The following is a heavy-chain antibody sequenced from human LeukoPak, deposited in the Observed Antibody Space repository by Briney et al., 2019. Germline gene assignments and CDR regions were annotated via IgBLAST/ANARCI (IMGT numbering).Heavy chain of an antibody. CDR3: ARHFQGHAFDV. J-gene: IGHJ3*01. CDR2: IYPSDSDT. CDR1: GYIFPSYW. Sequence: GESLKISCKGSGYIFPSYWIVLVRQMPGKGLEWLGSIYPSDSDTRYSPSFRGQVTISADKSVSTAYQQWSSLKASDTAMYYCARHFQGHAFDVWGQGTMVTVSS. V-gene: IGHV5-51*01.